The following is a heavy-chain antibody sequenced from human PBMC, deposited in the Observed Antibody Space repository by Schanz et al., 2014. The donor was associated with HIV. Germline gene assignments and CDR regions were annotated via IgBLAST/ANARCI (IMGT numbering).Heavy chain of an antibody. D-gene: IGHD1-26*01. CDR1: GFSIDDYA. CDR2: MSWNRRRI. CDR3: AKGIMGATEYYYGMDV. Sequence: EVQVVESGGGLVQPGRSLRLSCAASGFSIDDYAMHWVRQVPGKGLEWVSGMSWNRRRIGYGDAVKGRFTISRDNANNFVYLEMNGLRVEDTALYYCAKGIMGATEYYYGMDVWGQGTMVTVSS. V-gene: IGHV3-9*01. J-gene: IGHJ6*02.